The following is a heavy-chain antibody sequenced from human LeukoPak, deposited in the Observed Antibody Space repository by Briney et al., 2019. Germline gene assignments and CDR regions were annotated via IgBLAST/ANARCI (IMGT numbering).Heavy chain of an antibody. D-gene: IGHD4-17*01. CDR3: ARGRDYGDYVRHFDY. CDR1: GGSFSGYY. V-gene: IGHV4-34*01. CDR2: INHSGST. J-gene: IGHJ4*02. Sequence: SETLSLTCAVYGGSFSGYYWSWIRQPPGKGLEWIGEINHSGSTNYNPSLKSRVTISADTSKNQFSLKLSSVTAADTAVYYCARGRDYGDYVRHFDYWGQGTLVTVSS.